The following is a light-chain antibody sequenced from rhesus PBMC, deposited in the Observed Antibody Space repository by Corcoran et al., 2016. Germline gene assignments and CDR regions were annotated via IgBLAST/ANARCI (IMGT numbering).Light chain of an antibody. CDR2: KAS. V-gene: IGKV1-22*01. CDR3: LQYSSSRT. J-gene: IGKJ1*01. Sequence: DIQMTQSPSSLSASVGDKVTITCRASQGISSWLAWYQQKPGKAPKLLIYKASSLQSGVPSRFSGSGSGTDFTLTISSLQPEGFATYYCLQYSSSRTFGQGTKVEIK. CDR1: QGISSW.